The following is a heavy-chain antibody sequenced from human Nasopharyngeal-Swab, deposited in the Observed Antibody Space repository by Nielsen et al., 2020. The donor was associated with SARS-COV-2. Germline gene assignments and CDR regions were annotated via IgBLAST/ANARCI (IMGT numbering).Heavy chain of an antibody. CDR2: IYYSGST. Sequence: SETLSLTCTVSGGSISSSSYYWGWIRQPPGKGLEWIGSIYYSGSTYYTPSLKSRVTISVDTSKNQFSLKLSSVTAADTAVYYCARVSTAMGHYYYYGMDVWGQGTTVTVSS. D-gene: IGHD5-18*01. V-gene: IGHV4-39*07. CDR1: GGSISSSSYY. J-gene: IGHJ6*02. CDR3: ARVSTAMGHYYYYGMDV.